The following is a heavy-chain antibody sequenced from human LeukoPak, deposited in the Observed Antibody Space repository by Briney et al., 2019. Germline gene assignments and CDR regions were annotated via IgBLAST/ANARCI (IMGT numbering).Heavy chain of an antibody. Sequence: ASVKVSCKASGYTFISHYLHWMRQAPGQGLEWMGIINPSGGSTSYAQKFQGRVTMTRDTSTSTVYMELSSLRSEDTAVYYCARGCGGDCYHYYYYGMDVWGQGTTVTVSS. J-gene: IGHJ6*02. CDR3: ARGCGGDCYHYYYYGMDV. V-gene: IGHV1-46*01. CDR1: GYTFISHY. D-gene: IGHD2-21*02. CDR2: INPSGGST.